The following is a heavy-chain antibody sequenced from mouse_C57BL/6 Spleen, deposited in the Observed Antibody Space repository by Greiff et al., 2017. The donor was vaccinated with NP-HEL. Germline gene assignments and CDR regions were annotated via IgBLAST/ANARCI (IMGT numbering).Heavy chain of an antibody. J-gene: IGHJ4*01. D-gene: IGHD2-4*01. V-gene: IGHV5-17*01. CDR2: ISSGSSTI. CDR3: ATEVITTRYYYAMDY. CDR1: GFTFSDYG. Sequence: EVKLVESGGGLVKPGGSLKLSCAASGFTFSDYGMHWVRQAPEKGLEWVAYISSGSSTIYYADTVKGRFTISRDNAKNTLFLQMTSLRSEDTAMYYCATEVITTRYYYAMDYWGQGTSVTVSS.